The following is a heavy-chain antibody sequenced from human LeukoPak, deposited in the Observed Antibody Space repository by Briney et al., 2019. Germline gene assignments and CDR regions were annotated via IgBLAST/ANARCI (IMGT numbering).Heavy chain of an antibody. D-gene: IGHD3-3*01. CDR3: ARELLYHYYEY. CDR2: LCDDGAT. CDR1: GFTVSSSF. V-gene: IGHV3-53*01. Sequence: GGSLRLSCAASGFTVSSSFMSWVRQAPGKGLEWVSVLCDDGATKYADSVKGRFTISRDNSENTLFLQMNSLRTEDTAVYYCARELLYHYYEYWGQGTLVTVSS. J-gene: IGHJ4*02.